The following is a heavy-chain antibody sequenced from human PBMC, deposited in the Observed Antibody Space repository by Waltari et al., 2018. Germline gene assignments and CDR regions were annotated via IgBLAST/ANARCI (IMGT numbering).Heavy chain of an antibody. CDR1: GGSISGFS. Sequence: QVQLQESGPSLLKPSETLYLICTVSGGSISGFSWSWVRQSPGKGLDWIGYIYYTGSTKCNPALRSRVTRSVDTSQNQFSLKLSSVTAADTAFYYCARGGGGDWEWFDPWGQGTLVTVSS. D-gene: IGHD2-21*02. CDR2: IYYTGST. J-gene: IGHJ5*02. CDR3: ARGGGGDWEWFDP. V-gene: IGHV4-59*01.